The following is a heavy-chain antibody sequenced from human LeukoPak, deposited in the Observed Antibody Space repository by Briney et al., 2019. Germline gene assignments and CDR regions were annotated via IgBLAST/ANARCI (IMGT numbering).Heavy chain of an antibody. CDR2: INHSGST. CDR3: ALLGYCSSTSCRFDY. CDR1: GGSFSGYY. J-gene: IGHJ4*02. D-gene: IGHD2-2*01. V-gene: IGHV4-34*01. Sequence: SETLSLTCAVYGGSFSGYYWSWIRQPPGKGLEWIGEINHSGSTNYNPSLKSRVTISVDTSKNQFSLKLSSVTAADTAVYYCALLGYCSSTSCRFDYWGQGTRVTVSS.